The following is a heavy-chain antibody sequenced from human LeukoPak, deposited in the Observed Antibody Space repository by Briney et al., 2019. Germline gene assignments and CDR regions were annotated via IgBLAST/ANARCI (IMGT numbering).Heavy chain of an antibody. CDR3: ARGDRVVVAPGEVQMYYFDY. D-gene: IGHD2-15*01. V-gene: IGHV4-59*01. CDR1: GGSISSYY. CDR2: IYYSGST. Sequence: SETQSLTCTVSGGSISSYYWSWIRQPPGKGLEWIGYIYYSGSTNYNPSLKSRVTISVDTSKNQFSLKLSSVTAADTAVYYCARGDRVVVAPGEVQMYYFDYWGQGTLVTVSS. J-gene: IGHJ4*02.